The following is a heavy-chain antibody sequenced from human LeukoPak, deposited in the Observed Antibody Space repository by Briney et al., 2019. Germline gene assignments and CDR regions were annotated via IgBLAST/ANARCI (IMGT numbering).Heavy chain of an antibody. CDR1: GFTFSSYA. CDR3: ARNNGMDV. Sequence: AGGSLRLSCAASGFTFSSYAMHWVRQAPGKGLEWVANVNRDGSETYYLDSVKGRFTISKDNAKNSLYLQMNSLRAEDTALYHCARNNGMDVWGQGTTVIVSS. V-gene: IGHV3-7*03. J-gene: IGHJ6*02. CDR2: VNRDGSET.